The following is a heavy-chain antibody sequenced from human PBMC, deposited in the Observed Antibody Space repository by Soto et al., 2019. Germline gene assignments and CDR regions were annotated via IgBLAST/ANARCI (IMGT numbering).Heavy chain of an antibody. D-gene: IGHD2-15*01. V-gene: IGHV3-15*07. J-gene: IGHJ5*02. CDR3: TTAQVMVVVEPDTLNGFDP. CDR1: GFTFSNAW. Sequence: GGSLRLSCAASGFTFSNAWMNWVRQAPGKGLEWVGRIKSKTDGGTTDYAAPVKGRFTISRDDSKNTLYLQMNSLKTEDTAVYYCTTAQVMVVVEPDTLNGFDPWGQGTLATV. CDR2: IKSKTDGGTT.